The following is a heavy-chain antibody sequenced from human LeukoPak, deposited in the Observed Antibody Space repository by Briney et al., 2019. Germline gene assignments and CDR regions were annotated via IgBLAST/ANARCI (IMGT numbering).Heavy chain of an antibody. J-gene: IGHJ6*02. D-gene: IGHD1-26*01. CDR3: AKHLTATNTYIFFGLDV. V-gene: IGHV3-9*01. Sequence: PGGSLRLSCGASGFPFDDYAMHWVRQAPGKGLEWVAGSSWYSGSIGYAGSVKGRFTISRDNAKNSLYLQLSSLRPEDTALYYCAKHLTATNTYIFFGLDVWGQGTSVTVSS. CDR2: SSWYSGSI. CDR1: GFPFDDYA.